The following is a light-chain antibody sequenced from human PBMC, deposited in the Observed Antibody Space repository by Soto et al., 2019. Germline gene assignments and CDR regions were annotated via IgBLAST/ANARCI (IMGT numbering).Light chain of an antibody. V-gene: IGLV1-44*01. J-gene: IGLJ2*01. CDR3: AAWDDSLNGPV. CDR2: SNS. CDR1: SSNIGSNT. Sequence: VLTQPPSASGTPGQRVTISCSGSSSNIGSNTVNWYQQFPGTAPKLLIYSNSRRPSGVPDRFSGSKSGTSASLAISGLQSEDEADYYCAAWDDSLNGPVFGGGTKVTVL.